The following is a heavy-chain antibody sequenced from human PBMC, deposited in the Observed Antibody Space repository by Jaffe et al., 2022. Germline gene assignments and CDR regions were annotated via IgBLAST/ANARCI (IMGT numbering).Heavy chain of an antibody. V-gene: IGHV3-30*02. Sequence: QVQLVESGGGVVQPGGSLRLSCGASGFTFSRYAMHWVRQAPGKGLEWVAFIRGDGSNTYYEDSVKGRFTISRDNSKNTLYLQMNRLRPEDTAVYYCAKDGIDSGSYYYLKYWGRGTLVTVSS. D-gene: IGHD3-10*01. CDR3: AKDGIDSGSYYYLKY. CDR2: IRGDGSNT. J-gene: IGHJ4*02. CDR1: GFTFSRYA.